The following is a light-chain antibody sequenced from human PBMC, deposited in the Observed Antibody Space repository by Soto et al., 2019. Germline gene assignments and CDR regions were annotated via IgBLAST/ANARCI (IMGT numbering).Light chain of an antibody. CDR2: DAS. Sequence: EFVLTQSPATLSLSPGERATLSCRASQSIGSYLAWYQQKPGQPPRLLIYDASTRATAVPARFSGSGSGTDFTLTISGLEPEDFAVYYCQQRSNWLTFGGGTKVDIK. CDR1: QSIGSY. CDR3: QQRSNWLT. V-gene: IGKV3-11*01. J-gene: IGKJ4*01.